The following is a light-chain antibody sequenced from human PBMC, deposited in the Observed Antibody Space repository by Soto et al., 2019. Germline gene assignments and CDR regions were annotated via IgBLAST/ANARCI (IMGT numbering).Light chain of an antibody. CDR2: GAS. J-gene: IGKJ2*01. Sequence: EIVLTQSPGTLSLSPGERATLSCRASQSVSSSYLAWYQQKPGQAPRLLIYGASSRATGIPDRFSGSGSGTDCTLTINRRELEDFAVYYCHQYGSSPYTFGQGTKLEI. CDR3: HQYGSSPYT. V-gene: IGKV3-20*01. CDR1: QSVSSSY.